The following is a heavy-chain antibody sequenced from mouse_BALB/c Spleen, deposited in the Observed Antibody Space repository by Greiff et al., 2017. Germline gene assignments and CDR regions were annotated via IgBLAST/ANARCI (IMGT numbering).Heavy chain of an antibody. V-gene: IGHV1-39*01. J-gene: IGHJ4*01. CDR2: INPYYGST. D-gene: IGHD1-1*01. CDR1: GYSFTDYI. CDR3: ARGDYYYGSSYAMDY. Sequence: VQLQQTGPELVKPGASVKISCKASGYSFTDYIMLWVKQSHGKSLEWIGNINPYYGSTSYNLKFKGKATLTVDKSSSTAYMQLNSLTSEDSAVYYCARGDYYYGSSYAMDYWGQGTSGTVSS.